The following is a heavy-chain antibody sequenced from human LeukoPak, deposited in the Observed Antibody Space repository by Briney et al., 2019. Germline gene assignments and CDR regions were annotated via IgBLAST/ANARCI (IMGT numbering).Heavy chain of an antibody. V-gene: IGHV3-30*04. D-gene: IGHD5-12*01. CDR2: ISYDGSNK. Sequence: GGSLRLSCAASGFTFSSYAMHWVRRAPGKGLEWVAVISYDGSNKYYADSVKGRFTISRDNSKNTLYLQMNSLRAKDTAVYYCATLGSEDGMDVWGQGTTVTVSS. J-gene: IGHJ6*02. CDR3: ATLGSEDGMDV. CDR1: GFTFSSYA.